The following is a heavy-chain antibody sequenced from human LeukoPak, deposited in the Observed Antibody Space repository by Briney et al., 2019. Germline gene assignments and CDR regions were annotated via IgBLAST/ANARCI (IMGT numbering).Heavy chain of an antibody. CDR1: GFTFDDYA. D-gene: IGHD3-9*01. CDR3: AKDTSHQYDILTGYDF. J-gene: IGHJ4*02. Sequence: GGSLRLSCAASGFTFDDYAMHWVRQAPGKGLEWVSSISWNSGTIGYADSVKGRFTISRDTAKKSLYLQMNSLRAEDTALYYCAKDTSHQYDILTGYDFWGQGTLVTVSS. V-gene: IGHV3-9*01. CDR2: ISWNSGTI.